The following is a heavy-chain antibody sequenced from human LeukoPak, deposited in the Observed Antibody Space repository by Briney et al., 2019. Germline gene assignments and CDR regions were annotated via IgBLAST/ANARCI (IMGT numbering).Heavy chain of an antibody. D-gene: IGHD1-7*01. CDR3: ARHKAGTPKWFDP. J-gene: IGHJ5*02. CDR1: GGSISSSSYY. Sequence: SETLSLTCTVSGGSISSSSYYWGWIRQPPGKGLEWIGSIYYSGSTYYNPSLKSRVTISVDTSKNQFSLKLSSVTAADTAVYYSARHKAGTPKWFDPWGQGTLVTVSS. CDR2: IYYSGST. V-gene: IGHV4-39*01.